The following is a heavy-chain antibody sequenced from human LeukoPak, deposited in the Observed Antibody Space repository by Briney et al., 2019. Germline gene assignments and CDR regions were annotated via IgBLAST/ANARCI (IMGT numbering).Heavy chain of an antibody. CDR1: GGSISSYY. CDR2: IYYSGST. J-gene: IGHJ3*02. D-gene: IGHD2-15*01. Sequence: SETLSLTCTVSGGSISSYYWSWIRQPPGNGLEWIGYIYYSGSTNYNPSLKSRVTISVDTSKNQFSLKLSSVTAADTAVYYCARLTYCSGGSCSWAFDIWGQGTMVTVSS. CDR3: ARLTYCSGGSCSWAFDI. V-gene: IGHV4-59*08.